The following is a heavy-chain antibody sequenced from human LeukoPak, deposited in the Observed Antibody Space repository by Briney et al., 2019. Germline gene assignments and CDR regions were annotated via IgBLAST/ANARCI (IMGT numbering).Heavy chain of an antibody. D-gene: IGHD3-16*01. CDR2: INWNSVSA. J-gene: IGHJ4*02. CDR1: GFTFDDYA. CDR3: ARHRGISF. V-gene: IGHV3-9*01. Sequence: PGGSLRLSCVASGFTFDDYAMHWVRQAPGKGLEWVAGINWNSVSAVYADSLKGRLTISRDNAKNSLFLQMNNLRDEDTAIYYCARHRGISFWGQGTLVTVSS.